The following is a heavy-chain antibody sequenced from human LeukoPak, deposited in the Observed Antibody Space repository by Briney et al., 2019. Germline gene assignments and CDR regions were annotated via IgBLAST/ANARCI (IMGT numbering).Heavy chain of an antibody. Sequence: PSETLSLTCTVSGGSISSYYWSWIRQPPGKGLEWIGYIYYSGSANYNPSLKSRVTISVDTSKNQFSLKLNSVTAADTALYFCARSYYDFWSGFYSDFWGQGALVTVSS. J-gene: IGHJ4*02. D-gene: IGHD3-3*01. V-gene: IGHV4-59*01. CDR3: ARSYYDFWSGFYSDF. CDR2: IYYSGSA. CDR1: GGSISSYY.